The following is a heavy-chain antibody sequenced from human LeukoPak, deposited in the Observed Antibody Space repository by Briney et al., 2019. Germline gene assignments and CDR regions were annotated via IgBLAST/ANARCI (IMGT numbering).Heavy chain of an antibody. V-gene: IGHV4-39*01. CDR1: GGSISIASYY. CDR2: IYYSGTT. Sequence: SETLPPTCTVSGGSISIASYYWGWIRQPPGKGLEWIGSIYYSGTTYYNPSLKSRVTISVDTSKNQVSLRVNSVTAADTAVYYCARRPEYNNGYRVFWFDLWGQGTLVTVSS. J-gene: IGHJ5*02. CDR3: ARRPEYNNGYRVFWFDL. D-gene: IGHD5-18*01.